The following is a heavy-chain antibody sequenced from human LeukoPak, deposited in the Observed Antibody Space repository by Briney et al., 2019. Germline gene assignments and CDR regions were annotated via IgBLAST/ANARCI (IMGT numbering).Heavy chain of an antibody. D-gene: IGHD3-10*01. CDR3: AKRNTMIRGGPCFDH. Sequence: PGGSLRLSCAASGFTFSSYAMNCVRQAPGKGLEWVSIIFGTGYTTYYADSVKGRFTVSRDNSKNTLYLQMDDLRPEDTAKYYCAKRNTMIRGGPCFDHWGQGLLVTVSS. V-gene: IGHV3-23*01. J-gene: IGHJ4*02. CDR1: GFTFSSYA. CDR2: IFGTGYTT.